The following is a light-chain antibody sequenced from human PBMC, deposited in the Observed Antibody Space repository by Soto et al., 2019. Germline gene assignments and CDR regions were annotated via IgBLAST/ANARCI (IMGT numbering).Light chain of an antibody. CDR1: QSLGNSQ. CDR2: GAS. Sequence: ENVLTQSPSTLSLSPGETATLSCRASQSLGNSQIVWYQQKPGQAPRLLISGASSRATGIPDRFFGSGSGTDFTLTISRLEPEDFAVYYCQQYGSSPPITFGQGTRLEIK. CDR3: QQYGSSPPIT. V-gene: IGKV3-20*01. J-gene: IGKJ5*01.